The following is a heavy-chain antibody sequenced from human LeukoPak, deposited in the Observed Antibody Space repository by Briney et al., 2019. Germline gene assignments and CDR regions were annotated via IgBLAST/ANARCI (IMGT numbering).Heavy chain of an antibody. CDR3: ARDLSYYGSGSYYFDY. V-gene: IGHV1-2*02. CDR1: GYTFTGYY. J-gene: IGHJ4*02. D-gene: IGHD3-10*01. Sequence: ASVKVSCKVSGYTFTGYYMHWVRQAPGQGLEWMGWINPNSGGTNYAQKFQGRVTMTRDTSISTAYMELSRLRSDDTAVYYCARDLSYYGSGSYYFDYWGQGTLVTVSS. CDR2: INPNSGGT.